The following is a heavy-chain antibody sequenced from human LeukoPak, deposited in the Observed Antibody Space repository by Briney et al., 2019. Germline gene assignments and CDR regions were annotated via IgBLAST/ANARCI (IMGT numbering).Heavy chain of an antibody. J-gene: IGHJ1*01. Sequence: GGSLRLSCAASGFTFTNYAMHWVRQAPGKGLEWVSAISGSGVSTYYADSVKGRFTISRDNSKNTLYLQMNSLRAEDTAVYYCAKDQGSGRGFQHWGQGTLVTVSS. CDR2: ISGSGVST. CDR3: AKDQGSGRGFQH. CDR1: GFTFTNYA. D-gene: IGHD5-12*01. V-gene: IGHV3-23*01.